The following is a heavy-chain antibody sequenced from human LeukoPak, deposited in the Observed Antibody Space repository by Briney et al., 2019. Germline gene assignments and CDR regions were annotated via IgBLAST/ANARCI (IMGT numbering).Heavy chain of an antibody. Sequence: PSETLSLTCAVYGGSFSGYYWSWIRQPPGKGLEWIGEINHSGSTNYNPSLKSRVTISVDTSKNQFSLKLSSVTAADTAVYYCARGYGGYGYGNNYYYYMDVWGKGTTVTVS. J-gene: IGHJ6*03. CDR1: GGSFSGYY. CDR3: ARGYGGYGYGNNYYYYMDV. V-gene: IGHV4-34*01. D-gene: IGHD5-18*01. CDR2: INHSGST.